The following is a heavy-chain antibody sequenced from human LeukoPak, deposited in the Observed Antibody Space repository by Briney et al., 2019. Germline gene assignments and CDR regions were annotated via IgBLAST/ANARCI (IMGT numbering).Heavy chain of an antibody. V-gene: IGHV4-59*12. D-gene: IGHD1-26*01. Sequence: PSETLSLTCTVSGGSISSYYWSWIRQPPGKGLEWIGEIYHSGSTNYNPSLKSRVTISVDKSKNQFSLKLSSVTAADTAVCYCARDQWEPQGYWGQGTLVTVSS. CDR1: GGSISSYY. CDR3: ARDQWEPQGY. CDR2: IYHSGST. J-gene: IGHJ4*02.